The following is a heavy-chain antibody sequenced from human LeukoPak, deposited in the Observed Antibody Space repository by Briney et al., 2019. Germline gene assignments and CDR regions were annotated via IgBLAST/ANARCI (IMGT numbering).Heavy chain of an antibody. Sequence: PGGSLRLSCAASGFTFSSYGMHRVRQAPGKGLEWVAFIRYDGSNKYYADSVKGRFTISRDNSKNTLYLQMNSLRAEDTAVYYCARNRYCSGGSCYGTFDYWGQGTLVTVSS. CDR3: ARNRYCSGGSCYGTFDY. CDR2: IRYDGSNK. J-gene: IGHJ4*02. D-gene: IGHD2-15*01. CDR1: GFTFSSYG. V-gene: IGHV3-30*02.